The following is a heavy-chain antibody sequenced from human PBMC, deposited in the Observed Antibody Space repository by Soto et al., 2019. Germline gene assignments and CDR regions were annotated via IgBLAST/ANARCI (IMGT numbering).Heavy chain of an antibody. D-gene: IGHD3-10*01. J-gene: IGHJ5*02. CDR1: GFTFNNYA. Sequence: PGGSLRLSCAASGFTFNNYAMSWVRQAPGKWLEWVSAISGNGISTYYADSVRGRFTISRDNSENTLFLQINRLRADETAVYYCTRDAISMVRGTDNWFDPWGQGTLVTVSS. CDR3: TRDAISMVRGTDNWFDP. CDR2: ISGNGIST. V-gene: IGHV3-23*01.